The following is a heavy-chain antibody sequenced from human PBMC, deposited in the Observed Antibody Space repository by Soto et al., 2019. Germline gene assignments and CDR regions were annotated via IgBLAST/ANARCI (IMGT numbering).Heavy chain of an antibody. D-gene: IGHD6-13*01. V-gene: IGHV3-33*01. CDR1: GFTFSSYG. Sequence: VQLVESGGGVVQPGRSLRLSCAASGFTFSSYGMHWVRQAPGKGLEWVAVIWYDGSNKYYADSVKGRFTISRDNSKNTLYLQMNSLRAEDTAVYYCARDTGIAAAADYWGQGTLVTVSS. J-gene: IGHJ4*02. CDR3: ARDTGIAAAADY. CDR2: IWYDGSNK.